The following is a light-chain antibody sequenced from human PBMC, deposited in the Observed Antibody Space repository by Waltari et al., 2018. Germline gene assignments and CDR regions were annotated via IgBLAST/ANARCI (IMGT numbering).Light chain of an antibody. V-gene: IGLV1-40*01. Sequence: QSVLTQPPSVSGAPGQRVTISCTGSGSNIGAGSDVHWYQQLPRAAPNLLIYGSTSRPLGVPDRFFGSTSGTSASLAITGLQAEDEADYYCQSYDTSLRVVFGGGTKLTVL. CDR2: GST. CDR3: QSYDTSLRVV. CDR1: GSNIGAGSD. J-gene: IGLJ3*02.